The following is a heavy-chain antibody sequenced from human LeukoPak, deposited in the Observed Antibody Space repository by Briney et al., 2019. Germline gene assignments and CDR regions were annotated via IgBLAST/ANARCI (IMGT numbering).Heavy chain of an antibody. J-gene: IGHJ4*02. CDR2: MNPNSGNT. V-gene: IGHV1-8*01. D-gene: IGHD1-26*01. CDR1: GYTFTSYD. Sequence: ASVKVSCKASGYTFTSYDINWVRQATGQGLEWMGWMNPNSGNTGYAQKFQGRVTMTRNTSISTAYTELSSLRSEDTAVYYCAREFKVGAKLVGYWGQGTLVTVSS. CDR3: AREFKVGAKLVGY.